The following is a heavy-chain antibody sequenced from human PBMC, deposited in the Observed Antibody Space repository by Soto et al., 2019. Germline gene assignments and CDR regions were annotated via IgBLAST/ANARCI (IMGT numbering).Heavy chain of an antibody. CDR1: GFTFSSYA. Sequence: GGSLRLSCAASGFTFSSYAMHWVRQAPGKGLEWVAVISYDGSNKYYADSVKGRFTISRDNSRNTLYLQMNSLRAEDTAVYYCARDQCSGGSCYFDYWGQGTLVTVSS. V-gene: IGHV3-30-3*01. D-gene: IGHD2-15*01. CDR2: ISYDGSNK. CDR3: ARDQCSGGSCYFDY. J-gene: IGHJ4*02.